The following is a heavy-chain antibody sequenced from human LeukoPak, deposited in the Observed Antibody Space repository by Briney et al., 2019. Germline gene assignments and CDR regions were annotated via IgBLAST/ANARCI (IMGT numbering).Heavy chain of an antibody. V-gene: IGHV3-30-3*01. Sequence: RRSLRLSCAASGFTFSSYTMHWVRQAPSKGLEWVAVISYDGSNKYYAESVKGRFTISRDNSKNTLYLQMNSLRAEDTAVYYCARDAFLCSGGSCYFYYYYYGMDVWGQGTTVTVSS. J-gene: IGHJ6*02. CDR3: ARDAFLCSGGSCYFYYYYYGMDV. D-gene: IGHD2-15*01. CDR2: ISYDGSNK. CDR1: GFTFSSYT.